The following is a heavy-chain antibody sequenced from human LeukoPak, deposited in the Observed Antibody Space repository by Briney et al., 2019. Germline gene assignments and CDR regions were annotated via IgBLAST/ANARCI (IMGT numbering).Heavy chain of an antibody. CDR2: IYYSGST. CDR3: ARGKDGYNSGLFDY. D-gene: IGHD5-24*01. V-gene: IGHV4-61*08. Sequence: SETLSLTCTVSGGSISSGGYYWRWIRQHPRKGLEWIGYIYYSGSTNYNPSLKSRVTISVDTSKNQFSLKLSSVTAADTAVYYCARGKDGYNSGLFDYWGQGTLVTVSS. J-gene: IGHJ4*02. CDR1: GGSISSGGYY.